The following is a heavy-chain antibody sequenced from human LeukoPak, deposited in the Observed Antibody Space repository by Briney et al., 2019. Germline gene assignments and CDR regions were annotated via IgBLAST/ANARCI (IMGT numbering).Heavy chain of an antibody. V-gene: IGHV3-9*01. CDR2: ISWNSGSI. J-gene: IGHJ4*02. CDR3: ARPRGSSWSDTHYDS. D-gene: IGHD6-13*01. CDR1: GFTFDDYA. Sequence: QSGGSLRLSCAASGFTFDDYAMHWVRQAPGKGLEWVSGISWNSGSIGYADSVKGRFTISRDNAKNSLYPQMNSLKTEDTALYYCARPRGSSWSDTHYDSWGQGTLVTVSS.